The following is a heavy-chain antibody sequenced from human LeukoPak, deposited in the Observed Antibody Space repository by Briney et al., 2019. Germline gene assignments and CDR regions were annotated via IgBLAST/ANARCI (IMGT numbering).Heavy chain of an antibody. D-gene: IGHD3-10*01. Sequence: WIRQSPSRGLEWMGWMNPSSDGSYFVQKFQGRVTVTRDTSITTAYMELSRLRSDDTAVYYCARGVRESVLRGFDPWGQGTLVTVSS. J-gene: IGHJ5*02. CDR2: MNPSSDGS. CDR3: ARGVRESVLRGFDP. V-gene: IGHV1-2*02.